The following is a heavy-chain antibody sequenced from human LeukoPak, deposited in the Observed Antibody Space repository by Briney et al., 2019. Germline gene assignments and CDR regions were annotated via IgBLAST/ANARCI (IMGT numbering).Heavy chain of an antibody. CDR3: GRGIQSFDP. Sequence: GESLKVSCKASGYTFTAYYMHWVRQAPGQGLEWMGRINPRSGDTNYAQKFQDRVTMTRDTSMSTAYMEISRLRYDDTAVYYCGRGIQSFDPWGQGTLVTVSS. V-gene: IGHV1-2*06. CDR1: GYTFTAYY. CDR2: INPRSGDT. J-gene: IGHJ5*02.